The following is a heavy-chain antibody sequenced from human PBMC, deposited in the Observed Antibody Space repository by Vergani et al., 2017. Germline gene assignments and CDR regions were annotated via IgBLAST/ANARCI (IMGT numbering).Heavy chain of an antibody. CDR1: GFTVSSNY. J-gene: IGHJ3*02. CDR3: ARNIYDFWTPGGAFDI. Sequence: EVQLVESGGGLVQPGGSLRLSCAASGFTVSSNYMSWVRQAPGKGLEWVSVIYSGGSTYYADSVKGRFTISRDNSKNTLYLQMNSLRAEDTAVYYCARNIYDFWTPGGAFDIWGQGTMVTVSS. D-gene: IGHD3-3*01. CDR2: IYSGGST. V-gene: IGHV3-66*02.